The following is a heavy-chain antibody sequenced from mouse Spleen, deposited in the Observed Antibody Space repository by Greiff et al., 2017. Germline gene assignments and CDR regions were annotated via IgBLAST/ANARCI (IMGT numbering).Heavy chain of an antibody. Sequence: EVKLQESGGGLVQPGGSLKLSCATSGFTFSDYYMYWVRQTPEKRLEWVAYISNGGGSTYYPDTVKGRFTISRDNAKNTLYLQMSRLKSEDTAMYYCARGHGNYDYYAMDYWGQGTSVTVSS. J-gene: IGHJ4*01. CDR2: ISNGGGST. V-gene: IGHV5-12*02. CDR1: GFTFSDYY. CDR3: ARGHGNYDYYAMDY. D-gene: IGHD2-1*01.